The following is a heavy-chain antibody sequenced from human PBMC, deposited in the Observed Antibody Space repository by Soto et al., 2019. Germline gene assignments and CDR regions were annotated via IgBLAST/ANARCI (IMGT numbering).Heavy chain of an antibody. CDR3: AREKFMVRGIMYYYGMDV. CDR2: IKQDGSET. CDR1: GFTFSNYW. V-gene: IGHV3-7*03. D-gene: IGHD3-10*01. J-gene: IGHJ6*02. Sequence: ESGGGLVQPGGSLRLSCAASGFTFSNYWMSWVRQAPGKGLEWVANIKQDGSETYYVDSVKGRFTISRDNAKSSLHLQMNSLRAEDTAVYYCAREKFMVRGIMYYYGMDVWGQGTTVTFSS.